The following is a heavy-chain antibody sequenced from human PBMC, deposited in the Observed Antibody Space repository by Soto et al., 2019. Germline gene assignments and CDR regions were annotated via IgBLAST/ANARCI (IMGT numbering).Heavy chain of an antibody. J-gene: IGHJ3*01. CDR3: VRDRMWEQWLGPHDAFEV. CDR2: ISSTSYPT. Sequence: PGGSLRLSCAASGFILSPYSMNWVRQAPGKGLEWVSYISSTSYPTYYADSVKGRFTISRDNARNSLYLQMNSLRDEDSALYFCVRDRMWEQWLGPHDAFEVCGQGTMVTVSS. D-gene: IGHD6-19*01. V-gene: IGHV3-48*02. CDR1: GFILSPYS.